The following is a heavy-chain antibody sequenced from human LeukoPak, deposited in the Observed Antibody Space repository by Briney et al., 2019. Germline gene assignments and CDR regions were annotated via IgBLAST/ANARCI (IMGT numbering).Heavy chain of an antibody. CDR2: ISSGGSSI. D-gene: IGHD1/OR15-1a*01. V-gene: IGHV3-11*04. CDR3: ARGPLDRTVLIDY. CDR1: GFIFSDYY. J-gene: IGHJ4*02. Sequence: PGGSLRLSCAASGFIFSDYYMSWIRQAPGKGLEWVSYISSGGSSIYYADSVKGRFTISRDNAKNSLYLQMNSLRAEDTAVYYCARGPLDRTVLIDYWGQGTLVTVSS.